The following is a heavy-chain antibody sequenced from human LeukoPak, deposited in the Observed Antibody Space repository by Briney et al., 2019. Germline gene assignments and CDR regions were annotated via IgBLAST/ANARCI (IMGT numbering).Heavy chain of an antibody. J-gene: IGHJ4*02. CDR3: ARAVSYYDFLTGYSNGDYFDY. D-gene: IGHD3-9*01. Sequence: ASVKVSCKASGYTFTGYYMHWVRQAPGQGLEWMGWINPNSGGTNYAQKFQGRVTMTRDTSISTAYMELSSLRSEDTAVYYCARAVSYYDFLTGYSNGDYFDYWGQGTLVTVSS. CDR1: GYTFTGYY. V-gene: IGHV1-2*02. CDR2: INPNSGGT.